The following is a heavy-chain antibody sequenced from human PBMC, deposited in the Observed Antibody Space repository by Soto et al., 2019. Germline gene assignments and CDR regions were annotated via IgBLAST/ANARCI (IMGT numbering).Heavy chain of an antibody. D-gene: IGHD2-2*01. CDR2: IYSDGAT. Sequence: QVQLQESGPGLVRPSETLYLICNVSGGPISNYYWSWVRQPAGKGLEWVGRIYSDGATNYSPSLKSRVFMSLDMSGNQFSLQLNSMTAADTAVYYCSRVGCSNSNCQTRGMDVWGQGTTVTVSS. V-gene: IGHV4-4*07. CDR1: GGPISNYY. CDR3: SRVGCSNSNCQTRGMDV. J-gene: IGHJ6*02.